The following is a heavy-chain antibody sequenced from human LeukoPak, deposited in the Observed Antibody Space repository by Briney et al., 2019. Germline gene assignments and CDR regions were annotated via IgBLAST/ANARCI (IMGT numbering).Heavy chain of an antibody. Sequence: SVKVSCKASGGTFSIYAISWVRQAPGQGLEWMGRIIPIFGTANYAQKFQGRVTITTDESTSTAYMELSSLRSEDTAVYYCARDLEVPAYSRSWVPFDYWGQGTLVTVSS. V-gene: IGHV1-69*05. J-gene: IGHJ4*02. CDR2: IIPIFGTA. CDR1: GGTFSIYA. D-gene: IGHD6-13*01. CDR3: ARDLEVPAYSRSWVPFDY.